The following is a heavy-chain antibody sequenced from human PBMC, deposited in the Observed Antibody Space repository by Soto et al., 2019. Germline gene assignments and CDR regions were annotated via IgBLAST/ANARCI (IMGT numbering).Heavy chain of an antibody. CDR3: SCRSDAFDI. V-gene: IGHV3-30*03. D-gene: IGHD2-15*01. J-gene: IGHJ3*02. CDR2: ISYDGSNK. CDR1: GFTFSSYG. Sequence: GGSLRLSCAASGFTFSSYGMHWVRQAPGKGLEWVAVISYDGSNKYYADSVKGRFTISRDNSKNTLYLQMNSLRAEDTAVYYCSCRSDAFDIWGQGTMVTVSS.